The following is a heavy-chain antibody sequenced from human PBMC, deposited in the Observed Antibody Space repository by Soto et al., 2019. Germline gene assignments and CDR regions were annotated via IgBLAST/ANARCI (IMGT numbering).Heavy chain of an antibody. CDR1: GYTFTSYD. CDR2: MNPNSGNT. V-gene: IGHV1-8*01. D-gene: IGHD3-22*01. Sequence: ASVKVSCKASGYTFTSYDINWVRQATGQGLEWMGWMNPNSGNTGYAQKFQGRVTITADESTSTAYMELSSLRSEDTAVYYCANKTYYYDSSGYYLHYWGQGTLVTVSS. CDR3: ANKTYYYDSSGYYLHY. J-gene: IGHJ4*02.